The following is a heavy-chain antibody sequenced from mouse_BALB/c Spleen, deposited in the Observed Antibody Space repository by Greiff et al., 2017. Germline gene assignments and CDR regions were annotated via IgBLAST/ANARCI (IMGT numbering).Heavy chain of an antibody. CDR3: AREGYDYDYAMDY. V-gene: IGHV2-6-7*01. J-gene: IGHJ4*01. CDR1: GFSLTGYG. CDR2: IWGDGST. D-gene: IGHD2-4*01. Sequence: VKLVESGPGLVAPSQSLSITCTVSGFSLTGYGVNWVRQPPGKGLEWLGMIWGDGSTDYNSALKSRLSISKDNSKSQVFLKMNSLQTDDTARYYCAREGYDYDYAMDYWGQGTSVTVSS.